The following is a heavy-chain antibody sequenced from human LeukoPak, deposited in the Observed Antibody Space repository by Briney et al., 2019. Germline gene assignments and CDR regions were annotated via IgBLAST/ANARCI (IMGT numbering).Heavy chain of an antibody. Sequence: SETLSLTCAVYGGSFSGYYWSWIRHPPGKGLEWVGEINHSGSTNYNPSLKSRVTISVATSKNQFSLKLSSVAAAVTAVYYCAGGGRYDGSGHYGMDVWGQGTTVTVSS. V-gene: IGHV4-34*01. CDR2: INHSGST. CDR3: AGGGRYDGSGHYGMDV. J-gene: IGHJ6*02. D-gene: IGHD3-10*01. CDR1: GGSFSGYY.